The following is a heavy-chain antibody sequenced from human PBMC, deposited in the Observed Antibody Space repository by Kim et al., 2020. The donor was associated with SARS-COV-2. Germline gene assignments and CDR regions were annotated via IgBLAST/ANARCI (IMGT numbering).Heavy chain of an antibody. J-gene: IGHJ6*01. CDR1: EFSFGNHA. CDR2: ISCNGGHT. D-gene: IGHD3-16*01. Sequence: GGSLRLSCAASEFSFGNHAMPWVRQAPGKGLAWVSAISCNGGHTGYADSVKGRFTISRDNAKSTLYLEVNNLRAEDTAVYYCVKDRWDDSLKGGNYVMDV. CDR3: VKDRWDDSLKGGNYVMDV. V-gene: IGHV3-23*01.